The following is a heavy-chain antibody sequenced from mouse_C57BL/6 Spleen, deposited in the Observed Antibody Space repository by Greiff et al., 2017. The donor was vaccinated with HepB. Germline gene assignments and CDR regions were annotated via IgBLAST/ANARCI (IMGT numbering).Heavy chain of an antibody. V-gene: IGHV1-39*01. J-gene: IGHJ3*01. CDR3: ARDYYGSSYVGWFAY. Sequence: EVKLQQSGPELVKPGASVKISCKASGYSFTDYNMNWVKQSNGKSLEWIGVINPNYGTTSYNQKFKGKATLTVDQSSSTAYMQLNSLTSEDSAVYYCARDYYGSSYVGWFAYWGQGTLVTVSA. CDR1: GYSFTDYN. CDR2: INPNYGTT. D-gene: IGHD1-1*01.